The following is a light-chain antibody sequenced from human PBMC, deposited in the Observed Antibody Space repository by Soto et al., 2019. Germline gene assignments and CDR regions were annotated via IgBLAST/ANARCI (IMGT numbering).Light chain of an antibody. Sequence: IQLTQSPPTLSASVGDRVTITCRASQSIRNYLAWYQQMPGKAPKLLIYGAYNLQSGVPSRFSGSGSGTEFTLTISSLQPDDFATSFCQHHNSYSQTFGQGTKVDIK. CDR2: GAY. V-gene: IGKV1-5*01. J-gene: IGKJ1*01. CDR1: QSIRNY. CDR3: QHHNSYSQT.